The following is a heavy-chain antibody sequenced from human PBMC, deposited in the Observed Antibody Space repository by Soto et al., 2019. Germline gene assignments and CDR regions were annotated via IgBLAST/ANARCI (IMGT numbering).Heavy chain of an antibody. CDR2: MHPSGST. CDR3: ARGRDEYKLGNV. Sequence: SLTCAVSGGSLSDYYWPWIRQSPGQGLEWIGEMHPSGSTYYNPSRRSRFTISLDTSKNQFSLKLTSLTAADTAIYYCARGRDEYKLGNVWGHGTTVTVSS. D-gene: IGHD1-1*01. V-gene: IGHV4-34*01. J-gene: IGHJ6*02. CDR1: GGSLSDYY.